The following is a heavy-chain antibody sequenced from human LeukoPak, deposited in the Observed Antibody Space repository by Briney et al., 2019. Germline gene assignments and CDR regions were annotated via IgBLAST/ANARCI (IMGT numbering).Heavy chain of an antibody. J-gene: IGHJ4*02. CDR2: ISGSGGST. CDR1: GFTFSSYA. CDR3: AKVLDHFADLYYFDY. Sequence: PGGSLRLSCAASGFTFSSYAMSWVRQAPGKGLEWVSAISGSGGSTYYADSVKGRFTISRDNSKNTLYLQMNSLRAEDTAVYYCAKVLDHFADLYYFDYWSQGTLVTVSS. V-gene: IGHV3-23*01. D-gene: IGHD3-3*02.